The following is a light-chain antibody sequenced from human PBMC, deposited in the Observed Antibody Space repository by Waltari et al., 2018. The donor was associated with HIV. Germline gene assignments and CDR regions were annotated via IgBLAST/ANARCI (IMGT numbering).Light chain of an antibody. Sequence: QSALTQPASVSGSPGQSITISCTATSSDVASYNLVSWYPQHPDKAPKVMIYAVTKRPSGVSKRFSGSKSDNTAALTISGLQAEDGGDYYCCSYAGTGAYVFGTGTKVTVL. CDR3: CSYAGTGAYV. J-gene: IGLJ1*01. CDR2: AVT. CDR1: SSDVASYNL. V-gene: IGLV2-23*02.